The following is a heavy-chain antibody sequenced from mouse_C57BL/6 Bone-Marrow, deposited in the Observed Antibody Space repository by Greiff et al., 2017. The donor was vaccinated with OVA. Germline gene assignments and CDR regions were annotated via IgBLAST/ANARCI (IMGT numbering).Heavy chain of an antibody. CDR1: GYTFTSYW. D-gene: IGHD2-2*01. CDR3: ARNGYPGAY. V-gene: IGHV1-61*01. J-gene: IGHJ3*01. Sequence: QVQLQQPGAELVRPGSSVKLSCKASGYTFTSYWMDWVKQRPGQGLEWIGNIYPSDSETHYNQKFKDKATLTVDKSSSTAYMQLSSLTSEDSAVYYRARNGYPGAYWGQGTLVTVSA. CDR2: IYPSDSET.